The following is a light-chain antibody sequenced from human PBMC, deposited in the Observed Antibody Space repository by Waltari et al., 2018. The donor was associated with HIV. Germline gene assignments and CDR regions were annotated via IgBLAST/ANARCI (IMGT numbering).Light chain of an antibody. V-gene: IGLV2-23*02. J-gene: IGLJ2*01. Sequence: QSALTQPASVSGSPGQSITISCTGTSNDVGSYNFVSWYQQHPGKAPRLIIYVVSNRRSGLSNRFSGSKSGNTASLTISGLQAEDEADYSCCSYAGKSNTFLIFGGGTKLTVL. CDR3: CSYAGKSNTFLI. CDR2: VVS. CDR1: SNDVGSYNF.